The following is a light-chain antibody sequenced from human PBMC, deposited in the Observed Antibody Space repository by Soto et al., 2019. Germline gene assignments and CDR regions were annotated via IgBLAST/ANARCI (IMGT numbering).Light chain of an antibody. V-gene: IGLV1-44*01. J-gene: IGLJ3*02. CDR2: SNN. CDR1: SSNIGSNT. Sequence: QSVLTQPPSASGTPGQRVTISCSGSSSNIGSNTVNWYQQLPGTAPKLLIYSNNQRPSGVPDRSSGSKSGTSASLAISGLQSEDEADYYCAAWDDSLNGGVFGGGTQLTVL. CDR3: AAWDDSLNGGV.